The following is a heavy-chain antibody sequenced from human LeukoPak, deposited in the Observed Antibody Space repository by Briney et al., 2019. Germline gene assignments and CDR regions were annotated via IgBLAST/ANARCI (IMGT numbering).Heavy chain of an antibody. CDR3: ARQSPGYDSSGYYPY. J-gene: IGHJ4*02. CDR1: GYSFTSYW. CDR2: IYPGDSDT. V-gene: IGHV5-51*01. Sequence: GESLKISCKGSGYSFTSYWIGWVRQMPGKGLEWMGIIYPGDSDTRYSPSFQGQVTISADKSISTAYLQWSSLKASDTAMYYCARQSPGYDSSGYYPYWGQGTLVTVSS. D-gene: IGHD3-22*01.